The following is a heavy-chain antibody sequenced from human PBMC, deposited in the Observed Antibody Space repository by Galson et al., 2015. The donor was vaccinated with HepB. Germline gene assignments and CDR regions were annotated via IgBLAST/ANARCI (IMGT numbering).Heavy chain of an antibody. D-gene: IGHD3-10*01. CDR1: GYIFNADY. CDR3: ARYGEGNGELDS. Sequence: SVKVSCKASGYIFNADYKHWVRQAPGQGLEWMGGINPNSGGTTYAQKFQGWVTMTRDTSISTSYMDLSRLTSDDTALYYCARYGEGNGELDSWGQGTLVTVSS. CDR2: INPNSGGT. J-gene: IGHJ4*02. V-gene: IGHV1-2*04.